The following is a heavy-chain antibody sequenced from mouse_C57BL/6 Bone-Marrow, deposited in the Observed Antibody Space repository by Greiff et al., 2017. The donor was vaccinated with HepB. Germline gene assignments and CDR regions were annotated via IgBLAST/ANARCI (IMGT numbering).Heavy chain of an antibody. CDR3: ARQGDPGSLLLRLHAMDY. CDR1: GFTFSDYY. D-gene: IGHD1-1*01. J-gene: IGHJ4*01. Sequence: EVQGVESGGGLVQPGGSLKLSCAASGFTFSDYYMYWVRQTPEKRLEWVAYISNGGGSTYYPDTVKGRFTLSRNNAKNTLYLQMSRLKTEDTAMYYGARQGDPGSLLLRLHAMDYWGQGTSVTVSS. CDR2: ISNGGGST. V-gene: IGHV5-12*01.